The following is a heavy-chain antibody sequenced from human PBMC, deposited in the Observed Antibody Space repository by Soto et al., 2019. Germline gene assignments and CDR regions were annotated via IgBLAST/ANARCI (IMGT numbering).Heavy chain of an antibody. D-gene: IGHD5-12*01. V-gene: IGHV5-51*01. CDR2: IYPGDSDT. Sequence: PGESLKISCKGSGYSFTSYWIGWVRQMPGKGLEWMGIIYPGDSDTRYSPSFQGQVTISADKSISTAYLQWSRLKASDTAMYYCARHGGRDGYNYGSYYSYGMDVXGQGTTVTVSS. J-gene: IGHJ6*02. CDR1: GYSFTSYW. CDR3: ARHGGRDGYNYGSYYSYGMDV.